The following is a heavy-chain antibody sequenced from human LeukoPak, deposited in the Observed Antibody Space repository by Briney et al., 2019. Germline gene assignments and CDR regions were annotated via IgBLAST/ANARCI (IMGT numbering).Heavy chain of an antibody. V-gene: IGHV3-23*01. CDR1: GFTFNSHA. CDR2: ISGGGGST. Sequence: GGSLGLSCAASGFTFNSHAMSWVRQAPGKGLEWVSAISGGGGSTYHADFVKGRFTISRDNSKNTLSLQMNSLRVGDTAVYYCARDQGYDYVWGSNRYGYWGQGTLVTVSS. CDR3: ARDQGYDYVWGSNRYGY. J-gene: IGHJ4*02. D-gene: IGHD3-16*02.